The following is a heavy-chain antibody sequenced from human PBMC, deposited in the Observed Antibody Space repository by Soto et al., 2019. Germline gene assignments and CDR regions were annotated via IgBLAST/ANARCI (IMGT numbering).Heavy chain of an antibody. D-gene: IGHD2-15*01. Sequence: SETLSLTCTVSGGSISSGGYYWSWIRQHPGKGLEWIGYIYYSGSTYYNPSLKSRVTISVDTSKNQFSLKLSSVTAADTAVYYCARDSKSAASRYYFDYWGQGTLVTVSS. J-gene: IGHJ4*02. CDR1: GGSISSGGYY. CDR3: ARDSKSAASRYYFDY. V-gene: IGHV4-31*03. CDR2: IYYSGST.